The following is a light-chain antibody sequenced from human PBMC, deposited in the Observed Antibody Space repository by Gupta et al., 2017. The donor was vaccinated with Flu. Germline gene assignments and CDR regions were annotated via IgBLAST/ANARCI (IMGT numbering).Light chain of an antibody. Sequence: QSALTQPASVSGSPGQSITISCTGTSSDVGSYNLVSWYQQHPGKAPKLMIYEDSRRPSGVSSRFSGSKSGNTASLTISGLQAEDEADYSCCSYAGSSTSYVVFGGGTKLTVL. J-gene: IGLJ2*01. V-gene: IGLV2-23*01. CDR1: SSDVGSYNL. CDR2: EDS. CDR3: CSYAGSSTSYVV.